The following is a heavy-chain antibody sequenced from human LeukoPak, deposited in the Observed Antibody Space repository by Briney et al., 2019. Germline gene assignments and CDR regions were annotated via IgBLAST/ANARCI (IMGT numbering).Heavy chain of an antibody. J-gene: IGHJ3*01. CDR1: GGSISSSSYY. Sequence: SETLSLTCTVSGGSISSSSYYWGWIRQPPGKGLEWIGEINHSGSTNYNPSLKSRVTISVDTSKNQFSLKLSSVTAADTAVYYCARDRIVGAEDDAFHFWGQGTMVTASS. CDR2: INHSGST. D-gene: IGHD1-26*01. V-gene: IGHV4-39*07. CDR3: ARDRIVGAEDDAFHF.